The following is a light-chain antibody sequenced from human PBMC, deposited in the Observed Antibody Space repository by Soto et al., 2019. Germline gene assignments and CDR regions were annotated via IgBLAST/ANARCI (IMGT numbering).Light chain of an antibody. Sequence: DIQMTQSPSSLSASVGDRVTITCQASQDISNYLNWYQQKPGKAPKLLIYDASNLETGVPSRFSGSGSGTDVTFTISSLQPEDIATYYCQQYDNRPFSFGGGTKVEIE. CDR3: QQYDNRPFS. J-gene: IGKJ4*01. CDR2: DAS. CDR1: QDISNY. V-gene: IGKV1-33*01.